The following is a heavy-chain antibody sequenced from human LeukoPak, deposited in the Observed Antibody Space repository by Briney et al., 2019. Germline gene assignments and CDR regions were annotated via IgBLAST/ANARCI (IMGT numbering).Heavy chain of an antibody. CDR1: GYTFTGYY. J-gene: IGHJ4*02. CDR3: ARPPSYGSGSYDY. Sequence: ASVKVSCKASGYTFTGYYMHWVRQAPGQGLEWMGWINPNSGGTNYAQKFQGRVTMTRDTSISTAYMELSRLRSDDTAVYYCARPPSYGSGSYDYWGQGTQVTVSS. CDR2: INPNSGGT. D-gene: IGHD3-10*01. V-gene: IGHV1-2*02.